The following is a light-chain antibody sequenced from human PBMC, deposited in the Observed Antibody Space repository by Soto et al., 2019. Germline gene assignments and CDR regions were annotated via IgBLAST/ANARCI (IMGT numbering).Light chain of an antibody. CDR1: SSNIGTNY. CDR2: RNN. V-gene: IGLV1-47*01. Sequence: QSALTQPPSASGTPGQRVTISCSGGSSNIGTNYVYWYQQLPGTAPKLLIYRNNLRPSGVPDRFSASKSGTSASLAISGLRSEDEADYFCAGWDDSLHGLLFGAGTKVTVL. J-gene: IGLJ1*01. CDR3: AGWDDSLHGLL.